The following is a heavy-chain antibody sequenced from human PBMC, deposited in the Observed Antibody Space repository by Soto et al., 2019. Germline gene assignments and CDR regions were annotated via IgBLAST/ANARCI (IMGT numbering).Heavy chain of an antibody. Sequence: GASVKVSCKASGYTFTNYGVSWVRQAPGQRLEWMGWISAYTRNTNYAQMFQGRVTMTTDTSISIVYMELSSLRSDDTAVYYCAGARGAREAFDIWGQGTMVTVSS. CDR3: AGARGAREAFDI. J-gene: IGHJ3*02. CDR2: ISAYTRNT. CDR1: GYTFTNYG. D-gene: IGHD3-10*01. V-gene: IGHV1-18*01.